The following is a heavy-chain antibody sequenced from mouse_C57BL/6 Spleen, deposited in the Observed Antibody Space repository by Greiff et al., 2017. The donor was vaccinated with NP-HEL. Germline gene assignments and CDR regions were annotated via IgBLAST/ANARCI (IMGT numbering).Heavy chain of an antibody. CDR3: ARDPYEYDEYYVDY. Sequence: EVKLMESGPGLVKPSQSLSLTCSVTGYSITSGYYWNWIRQFPGNKLEWMGYISYDGSNNYNPSLKNRISITRDTSKNQFFLKLNSGTTEDTATDYCARDPYEYDEYYVDYWGQGTTLTVSS. V-gene: IGHV3-6*01. CDR2: ISYDGSN. CDR1: GYSITSGYY. J-gene: IGHJ2*01. D-gene: IGHD2-4*01.